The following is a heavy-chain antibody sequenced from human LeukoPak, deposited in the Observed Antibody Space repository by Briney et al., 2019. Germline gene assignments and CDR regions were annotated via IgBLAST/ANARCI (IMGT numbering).Heavy chain of an antibody. D-gene: IGHD3-16*01. J-gene: IGHJ6*02. V-gene: IGHV3-7*03. CDR3: ARGGGLDV. Sequence: PSETLSLTCAVYGGSFSDYYWSWIRQPPGKGLEWVASINHNGNVNYYVDSVKGRFTISRDNAKNSLYLQMSNLRAEDTAVYFCARGGGLDVWGQGATVTVSS. CDR2: INHNGNVN. CDR1: GGSFSDYY.